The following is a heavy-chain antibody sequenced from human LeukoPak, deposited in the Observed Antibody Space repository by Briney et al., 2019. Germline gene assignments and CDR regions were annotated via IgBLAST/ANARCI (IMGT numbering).Heavy chain of an antibody. CDR3: ARDIGGYCSGGSCYHDDY. CDR1: GYTFTSYY. Sequence: SVKVSCKASGYTFTSYYMHWVRQAPGQGLEWMGRIIPILGIANYAQKFQGRVTITANKSTSTAYMELSSLRSEDTAVYYCARDIGGYCSGGSCYHDDYWGQGTLVTVSS. J-gene: IGHJ4*02. V-gene: IGHV1-69*04. D-gene: IGHD2-15*01. CDR2: IIPILGIA.